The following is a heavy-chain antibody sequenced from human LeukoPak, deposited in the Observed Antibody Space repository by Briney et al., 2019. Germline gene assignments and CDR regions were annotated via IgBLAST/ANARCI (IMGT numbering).Heavy chain of an antibody. CDR1: GVSISSYY. V-gene: IGHV4-59*08. Sequence: SETLSLTCTVSGVSISSYYWSWIRQPPGKGLEWIGYIYYSGSTNYNPSPKRRRTISVNTSKTHFSLKLSSVPAADTAVYYCARRKDYCSSTSCYNWFDPWGQGTLVTVSS. CDR2: IYYSGST. CDR3: ARRKDYCSSTSCYNWFDP. J-gene: IGHJ5*02. D-gene: IGHD2-2*01.